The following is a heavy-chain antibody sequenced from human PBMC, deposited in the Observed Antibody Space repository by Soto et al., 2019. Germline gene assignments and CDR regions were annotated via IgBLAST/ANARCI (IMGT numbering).Heavy chain of an antibody. CDR1: GYTFTSYG. CDR3: ARDPYGSGSYIYYYYMDV. D-gene: IGHD3-10*01. Sequence: ASVKVSCKASGYTFTSYGISWVRQAPGQGLEWMGWISAYNGNTKYSQKFQGRVTITRDTSTSTAYMELSSLRSEDTAVYYCARDPYGSGSYIYYYYMDVWGKGTTVTVS. V-gene: IGHV1-18*01. J-gene: IGHJ6*03. CDR2: ISAYNGNT.